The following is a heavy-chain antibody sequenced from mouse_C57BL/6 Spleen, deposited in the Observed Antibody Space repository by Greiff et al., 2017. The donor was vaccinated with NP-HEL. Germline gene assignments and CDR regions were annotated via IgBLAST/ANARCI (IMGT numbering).Heavy chain of an antibody. J-gene: IGHJ1*03. CDR2: IHPNSGST. V-gene: IGHV1-64*01. CDR1: GYTFTSYW. Sequence: VKLQQPGAELVKPGASVKLSCKASGYTFTSYWMHWVKQRPGQGLEWIGMIHPNSGSTNYNEKFKSKATLTVDKSSSTAYMQLSSLTSEDSAVDYCARSPYYYGSSYGYFDVWGTGTTVTVSS. D-gene: IGHD1-1*01. CDR3: ARSPYYYGSSYGYFDV.